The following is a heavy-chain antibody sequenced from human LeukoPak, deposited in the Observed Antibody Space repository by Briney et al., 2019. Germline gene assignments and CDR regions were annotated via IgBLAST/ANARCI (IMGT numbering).Heavy chain of an antibody. J-gene: IGHJ4*02. CDR1: GGSISSYY. D-gene: IGHD6-13*01. CDR2: IYYSGST. Sequence: SETLSLTCTVSGGSISSYYWSWIRQPPGKGLEWIGYIYYSGSTNYNPSLKSRVTISVDTSKNQFSLKLSSVTAADTAVYYCARAPDKLAAADHWGQGTLVTVSS. V-gene: IGHV4-59*01. CDR3: ARAPDKLAAADH.